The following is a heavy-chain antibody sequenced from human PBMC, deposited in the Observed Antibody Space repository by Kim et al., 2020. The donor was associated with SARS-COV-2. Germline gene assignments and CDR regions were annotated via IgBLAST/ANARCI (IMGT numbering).Heavy chain of an antibody. CDR1: GFTFSSYG. D-gene: IGHD3-10*01. V-gene: IGHV3-30*18. Sequence: GGSLRLSCAASGFTFSSYGMHWVRQAPGKGLEWVAVISYDGSNKYYADSVKGRFTISRDNSKNTLYLQMNSLRAEDTAVYYWAKSHVRGVILTWDQLSYYGSDVCGQGTTVTVSS. CDR2: ISYDGSNK. CDR3: AKSHVRGVILTWDQLSYYGSDV. J-gene: IGHJ6*02.